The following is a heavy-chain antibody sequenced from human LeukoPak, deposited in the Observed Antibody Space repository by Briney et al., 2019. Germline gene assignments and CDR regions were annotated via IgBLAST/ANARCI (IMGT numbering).Heavy chain of an antibody. V-gene: IGHV3-33*01. J-gene: IGHJ6*02. Sequence: GGSLRLSCVVSGVSLSSHGMHWVRQAPGKGLEWLTFTWSDGRSEYYADSVKGRFTVSRDNSKNAVYLQINSLRVEDTAVYYCAREEKRDWVGSSTSLPSDGMDVWGQGTTVTVSS. CDR3: AREEKRDWVGSSTSLPSDGMDV. CDR1: GVSLSSHG. CDR2: TWSDGRSE. D-gene: IGHD2-2*01.